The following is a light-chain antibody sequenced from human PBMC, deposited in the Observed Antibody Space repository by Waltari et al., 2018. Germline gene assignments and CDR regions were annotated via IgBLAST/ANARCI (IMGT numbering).Light chain of an antibody. Sequence: QSALTQPRSVSGSPGQSVTISCTGTRSDIGGHNDVSWYQQHPGTAPKVMIYDVSKRPSGVPDRFSGSKSDSTASLTISGLQADDEADYYCCAYAGSYILLFGGGTKLTVL. CDR1: RSDIGGHND. CDR2: DVS. J-gene: IGLJ3*02. CDR3: CAYAGSYILL. V-gene: IGLV2-11*01.